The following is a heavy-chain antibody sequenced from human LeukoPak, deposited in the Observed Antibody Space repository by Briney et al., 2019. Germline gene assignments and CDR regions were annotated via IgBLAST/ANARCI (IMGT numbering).Heavy chain of an antibody. V-gene: IGHV3-21*01. Sequence: GGSLRLSCAASGFTFSSYSMNWVRQAPGKGLEWVSSISSSSSYIYYADSVKGRFTISRDNAKNSLYLQMNSLRAEDTAVYYCPQTARRYQLLVIDCWGQGTLVTVSS. CDR3: PQTARRYQLLVIDC. CDR2: ISSSSSYI. CDR1: GFTFSSYS. J-gene: IGHJ4*02. D-gene: IGHD2-2*01.